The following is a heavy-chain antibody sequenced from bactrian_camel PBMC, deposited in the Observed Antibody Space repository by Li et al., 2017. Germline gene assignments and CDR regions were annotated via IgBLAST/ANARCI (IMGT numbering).Heavy chain of an antibody. CDR1: GYIYNIGC. CDR2: IVRGTGRP. D-gene: IGHD2*01. Sequence: HVQLVESGGGSVQAGGSLRLSCAASGYIYNIGCMGWFRQAPGKEREGAAYIVRGTGRPTYADPVKGRFSISQDNAKNMMYLQMNSLKPEDMAVYYCVRDSLLGPNYWGQGTQVTVS. V-gene: IGHV3S53*01. J-gene: IGHJ4*01. CDR3: VRDSLLGPNY.